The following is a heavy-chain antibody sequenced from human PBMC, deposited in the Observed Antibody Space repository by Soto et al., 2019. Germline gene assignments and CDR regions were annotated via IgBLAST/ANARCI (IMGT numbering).Heavy chain of an antibody. J-gene: IGHJ6*02. CDR3: ARGGYFDWLLAPPPYYYYGMDV. V-gene: IGHV3-74*01. Sequence: GGSLRLSCAASGFTFSSYWMHWVRQAPGKGLVWVSRINSDGSSTSYADSVKGRFTISRDNAKNTLYLQMNSLRAEDTAVYYCARGGYFDWLLAPPPYYYYGMDVWGQGTTVTVSS. D-gene: IGHD3-9*01. CDR1: GFTFSSYW. CDR2: INSDGSST.